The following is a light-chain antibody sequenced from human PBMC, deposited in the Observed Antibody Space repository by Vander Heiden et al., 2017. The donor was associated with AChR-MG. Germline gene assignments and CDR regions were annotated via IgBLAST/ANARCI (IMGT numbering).Light chain of an antibody. CDR2: AAS. J-gene: IGKJ4*01. V-gene: IGKV1-39*01. Sequence: DIQMTQSPSSLSASVGDRVTITCRASQSISSYLSWYQQKPGKAPKLLLYAASSLQSGVPSRFSGSGSGTDFTLTISRLQPEDFATYYCQQRDSTPLTFGGRTKVEIK. CDR3: QQRDSTPLT. CDR1: QSISSY.